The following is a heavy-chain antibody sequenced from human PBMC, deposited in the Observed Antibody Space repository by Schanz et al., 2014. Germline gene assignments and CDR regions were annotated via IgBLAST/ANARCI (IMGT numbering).Heavy chain of an antibody. D-gene: IGHD3-16*01. V-gene: IGHV3-23*04. J-gene: IGHJ5*01. Sequence: VQLVESGGGLVQPGGSVRLSCGASGFSFSTHWMAWVRQAPGKGLEWVSGMSGSGSTADYADSVKGRFTISRDNSRKTLYLQMNSLRADDTAVYYCAKDLYNYGIFDSWGQGTLVTVSS. CDR1: GFSFSTHW. CDR2: MSGSGSTA. CDR3: AKDLYNYGIFDS.